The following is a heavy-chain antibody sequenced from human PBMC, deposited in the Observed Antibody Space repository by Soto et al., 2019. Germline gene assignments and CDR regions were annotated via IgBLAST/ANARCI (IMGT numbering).Heavy chain of an antibody. V-gene: IGHV3-21*01. CDR2: ISSSSSYI. Sequence: PGGSLRLSCAASGFTFSSYSMNWVRQAPGKGLEWVSSISSSSSYIYYADSVKGRFTISRDNAKNSLYLQMNSLRAEDTAVYYCARDGAIAALSFDYWGQGTLVTVSS. D-gene: IGHD6-6*01. CDR1: GFTFSSYS. J-gene: IGHJ4*02. CDR3: ARDGAIAALSFDY.